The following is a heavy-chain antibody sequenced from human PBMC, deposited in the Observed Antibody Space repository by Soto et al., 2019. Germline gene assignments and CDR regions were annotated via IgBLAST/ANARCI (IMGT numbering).Heavy chain of an antibody. V-gene: IGHV4-61*02. J-gene: IGHJ6*02. CDR2: IYTSGST. CDR1: DGSISSGGDC. Sequence: SVTKSVPSTVSDGSISSGGDCWSCIRQPAGKGLEWIGRIYTSGSTNYNPSLKSRVTMSVDTSKNQFSLKLSSVTAADTAVYYCARDGWRENDRHYYYYGMDVWGQGTTVTVSS. D-gene: IGHD1-1*01. CDR3: ARDGWRENDRHYYYYGMDV.